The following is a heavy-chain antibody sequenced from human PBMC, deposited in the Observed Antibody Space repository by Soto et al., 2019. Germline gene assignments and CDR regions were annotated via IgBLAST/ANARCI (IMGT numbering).Heavy chain of an antibody. CDR2: ISSSSSYI. Sequence: GGSLRLSCAASGLTFSSYSMNWVRQAPGKGLEWVSSISSSSSYIYYADSVKGRFTISRDNAKNSLYLQMNSLRAEDTAVYYCARDSSSSFYYYYGMDVWGQGTTVTVS. V-gene: IGHV3-21*01. CDR3: ARDSSSSFYYYYGMDV. CDR1: GLTFSSYS. D-gene: IGHD6-13*01. J-gene: IGHJ6*02.